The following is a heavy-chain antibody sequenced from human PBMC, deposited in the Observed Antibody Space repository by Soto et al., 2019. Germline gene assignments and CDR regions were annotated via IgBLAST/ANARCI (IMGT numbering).Heavy chain of an antibody. CDR2: INPSGGST. CDR1: GYTFTSYY. J-gene: IGHJ4*02. Sequence: ASVKVSCKASGYTFTSYYMHWVRQAPGQGLEWMGIINPSGGSTSYAQKFQGRVTMTRDTSISTAYMELSRLRSDDTAVYYCARDSGARDPYDYWGQGTLVTVSS. CDR3: ARDSGARDPYDY. V-gene: IGHV1-46*01. D-gene: IGHD7-27*01.